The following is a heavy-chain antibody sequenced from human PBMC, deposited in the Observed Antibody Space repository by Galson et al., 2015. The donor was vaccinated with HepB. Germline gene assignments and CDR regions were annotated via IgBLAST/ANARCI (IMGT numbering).Heavy chain of an antibody. V-gene: IGHV1-58*02. CDR1: GFTFTSSA. CDR3: AAAVVVTAILPYGAEG. Sequence: SVKVSCKASGFTFTSSAMQWVRQARGQRLEWIGWIVVGSGNTNYAQKFQERVTITRDMSTSTAYMELSSLRSEDTAVYYCAAAVVVTAILPYGAEGWGQGTLVTVSS. J-gene: IGHJ4*02. CDR2: IVVGSGNT. D-gene: IGHD2-21*02.